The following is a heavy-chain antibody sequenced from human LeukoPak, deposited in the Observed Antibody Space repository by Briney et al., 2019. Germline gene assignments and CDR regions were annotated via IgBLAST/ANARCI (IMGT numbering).Heavy chain of an antibody. CDR2: INPSGGST. J-gene: IGHJ4*02. D-gene: IGHD3-22*01. Sequence: ASVKVSCKASGYTFTSYYMHWVRQAPGQGLEWMGMINPSGGSTSYAQKFQGRVTMTRDMSTSTVYMELSSLTSEDTAVYYCARGDLEYYYDSSGYYYFHYWGQGTLVTVSS. CDR3: ARGDLEYYYDSSGYYYFHY. CDR1: GYTFTSYY. V-gene: IGHV1-46*01.